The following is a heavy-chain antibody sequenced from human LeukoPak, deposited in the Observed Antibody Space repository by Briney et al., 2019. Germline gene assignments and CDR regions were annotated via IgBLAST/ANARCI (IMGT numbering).Heavy chain of an antibody. CDR3: ARNYGSSTSYYYYMDV. Sequence: GASVKVSCKAPGYTFTSYGISWVRQAPGQGLEWMGWISAYNGNTNYAQKLQGRVTMTKDTSTSTAYMELRSLRSDDTAVYYCARNYGSSTSYYYYMDVWGKGTTVTVSS. J-gene: IGHJ6*03. CDR2: ISAYNGNT. D-gene: IGHD2-2*01. V-gene: IGHV1-18*01. CDR1: GYTFTSYG.